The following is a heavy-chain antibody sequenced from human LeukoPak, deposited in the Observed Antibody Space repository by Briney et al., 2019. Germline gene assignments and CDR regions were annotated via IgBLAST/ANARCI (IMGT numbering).Heavy chain of an antibody. J-gene: IGHJ4*02. V-gene: IGHV3-30*02. CDR3: AKDRSAEYYFDY. Sequence: GGSLRLSCAASGFTFSSYWMHWVRQAPGKGLEWVAFIRYDGSNKYYADSVKGRFTISRDNSKNTLYLQMNSLRAEDTAVYYCAKDRSAEYYFDYWGQGTLVTVSS. CDR2: IRYDGSNK. CDR1: GFTFSSYW.